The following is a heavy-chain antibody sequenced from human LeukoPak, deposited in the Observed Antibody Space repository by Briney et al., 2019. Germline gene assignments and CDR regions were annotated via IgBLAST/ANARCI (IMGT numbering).Heavy chain of an antibody. CDR3: ARDTRYDILTGYYGRDAFDI. CDR1: GGTFSSYA. CDR2: ISAYNGNT. J-gene: IGHJ4*02. D-gene: IGHD3-9*01. V-gene: IGHV1-18*01. Sequence: ASVKVSCKASGGTFSSYAISWVRQAPGQGLEWMGWISAYNGNTNYAQKLRGRVTMTTDTSTSTAYMELRSLRSDDTAVYYCARDTRYDILTGYYGRDAFDIWGQGTLVTVSS.